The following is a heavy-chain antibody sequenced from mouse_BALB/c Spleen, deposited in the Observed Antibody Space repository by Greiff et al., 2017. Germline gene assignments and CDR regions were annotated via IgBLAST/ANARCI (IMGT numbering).Heavy chain of an antibody. J-gene: IGHJ3*01. CDR1: GFSLTSSG. D-gene: IGHD2-3*01. V-gene: IGHV2-2*02. Sequence: QVQLQQSGPGLVQPSQSLYITCTVSGFSLTSSGVHWVRQSPGKGLEWLGVIWSGGSTDYNAAFISRLSISKNNSKRQVFFKMNRLQANDTAIYYCARDGGYYGWFAYWGQGTLVTVSA. CDR3: ARDGGYYGWFAY. CDR2: IWSGGST.